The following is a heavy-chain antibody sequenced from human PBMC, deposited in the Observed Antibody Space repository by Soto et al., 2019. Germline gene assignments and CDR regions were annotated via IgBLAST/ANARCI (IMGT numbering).Heavy chain of an antibody. J-gene: IGHJ5*02. CDR1: GGSISSSTYY. CDR2: MYYTGNK. CDR3: ARNPLTDNWFDP. V-gene: IGHV4-39*07. Sequence: PSETLSLTCTVSGGSISSSTYYWDWIRQPPGKGLEWIGAMYYTGNKNYSPSFQGHVTISADKSISTAYLQWSSLKASDTAMYYCARNPLTDNWFDPWGQGTLVTVSS.